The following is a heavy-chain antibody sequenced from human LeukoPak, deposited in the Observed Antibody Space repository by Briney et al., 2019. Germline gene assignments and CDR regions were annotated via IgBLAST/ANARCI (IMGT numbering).Heavy chain of an antibody. V-gene: IGHV4-39*07. CDR2: FYSGGSA. CDR1: GGSISSSSYY. CDR3: ARKQGGTMYDV. J-gene: IGHJ4*02. D-gene: IGHD1-7*01. Sequence: SETLSLTCTVSGGSISSSSYYWGWIRQPPGKGLEWIGTFYSGGSAYYNPSLTSRVSISKDTSDNQFSLRLYSVTAADTAVYYCARKQGGTMYDVWGQGAQVTVSS.